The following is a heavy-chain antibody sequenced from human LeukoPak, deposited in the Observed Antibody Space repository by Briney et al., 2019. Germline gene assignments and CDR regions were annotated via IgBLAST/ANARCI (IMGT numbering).Heavy chain of an antibody. CDR3: AKDRQSRNNVWDPFDI. CDR1: GFTFSDYA. J-gene: IGHJ3*02. V-gene: IGHV3-23*01. Sequence: RGSLRLSCAVSGFTFSDYAMSWVRQAPGKGLEWVSGIGGHETDTHYADSVRGRFTISRDNSKSTLYLQMNSLRAEDTAAYYCAKDRQSRNNVWDPFDIWGQGTMVTVSS. D-gene: IGHD3-16*01. CDR2: IGGHETDT.